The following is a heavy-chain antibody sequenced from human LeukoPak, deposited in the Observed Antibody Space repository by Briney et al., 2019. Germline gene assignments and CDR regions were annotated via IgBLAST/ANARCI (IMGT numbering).Heavy chain of an antibody. Sequence: SVKVSCKASGGTFSSYAISWVRQAPGQGLEWMGGIIPIFGTANYAQKFQGRVTITADESTSTAYMELSSLRSEDTAVYYCSCKQRPEYDILTGYYKVRWLDPWGQGTLVTVSS. CDR1: GGTFSSYA. CDR2: IIPIFGTA. CDR3: SCKQRPEYDILTGYYKVRWLDP. V-gene: IGHV1-69*13. J-gene: IGHJ5*02. D-gene: IGHD3-9*01.